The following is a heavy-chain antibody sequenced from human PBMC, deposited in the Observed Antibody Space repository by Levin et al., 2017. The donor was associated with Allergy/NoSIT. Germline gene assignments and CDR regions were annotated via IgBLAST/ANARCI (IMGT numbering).Heavy chain of an antibody. CDR2: ISYDGSNK. CDR3: AILRGAITMVRGYGMDV. V-gene: IGHV3-30*03. CDR1: GFTFSSYG. Sequence: LSLTCAASGFTFSSYGMHWVRQAPGKGLEWVAVISYDGSNKYYADSVKGRFTISRDNSKNTLYLQMNSLRAEDTAVYYCAILRGAITMVRGYGMDVWGQGTTVTVSS. D-gene: IGHD3-10*01. J-gene: IGHJ6*02.